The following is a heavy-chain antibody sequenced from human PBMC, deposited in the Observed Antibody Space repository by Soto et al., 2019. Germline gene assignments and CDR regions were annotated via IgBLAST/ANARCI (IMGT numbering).Heavy chain of an antibody. D-gene: IGHD2-21*02. Sequence: SVKVSCRASGGTFSNSGISWVRQAPGQGLEWMGGIIPIFDTTNYAQKLQGRITIIADESTNTVYMELSNLRSADTGVYYCARAHILVSVTLHENYFDSWGQGTLVTVSS. V-gene: IGHV1-69*13. J-gene: IGHJ4*02. CDR1: GGTFSNSG. CDR3: ARAHILVSVTLHENYFDS. CDR2: IIPIFDTT.